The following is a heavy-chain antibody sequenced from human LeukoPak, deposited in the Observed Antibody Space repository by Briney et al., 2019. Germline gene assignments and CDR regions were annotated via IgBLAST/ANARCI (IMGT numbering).Heavy chain of an antibody. CDR2: ISYDGSNK. D-gene: IGHD4-17*01. Sequence: PGGSLRLSCAASGFTFSSYAMHCVRQAPGKGLEWVAVISYDGSNKYYADSVKGRLTISRDNSKNTLYLQMNSLRAEDTAVYYCARALDYGDAFDIWGQGTMVTVSS. CDR3: ARALDYGDAFDI. V-gene: IGHV3-30*04. J-gene: IGHJ3*02. CDR1: GFTFSSYA.